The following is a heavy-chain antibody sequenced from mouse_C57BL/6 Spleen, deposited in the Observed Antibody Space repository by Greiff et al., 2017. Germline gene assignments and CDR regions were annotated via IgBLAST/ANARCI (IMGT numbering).Heavy chain of an antibody. V-gene: IGHV1-26*01. J-gene: IGHJ2*01. Sequence: QLQQSGPELVKPGASVKISCKASGYTFTDYYMNWVKQSHGKSLEWIGDINPNNGGTSYNQKFKGKATLTVDKSSSTAYMELRSLTSEDSAVYYCAREVYDYDNYWGQGTTLTVSS. CDR2: INPNNGGT. CDR3: AREVYDYDNY. D-gene: IGHD2-4*01. CDR1: GYTFTDYY.